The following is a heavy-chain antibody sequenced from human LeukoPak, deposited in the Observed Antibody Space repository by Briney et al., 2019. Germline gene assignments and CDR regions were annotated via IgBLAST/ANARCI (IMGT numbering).Heavy chain of an antibody. Sequence: SETLSLTCTVSGGSISNYYWSWLRQPPGKGLEWIGYIYYTGITSYNPSLKSRVTISVDTSKNQFSLNLSSVTAADTAVYYCAREGTIFGVVSPFDYWGQGTLVTVSS. CDR2: IYYTGIT. J-gene: IGHJ4*02. V-gene: IGHV4-59*01. CDR1: GGSISNYY. CDR3: AREGTIFGVVSPFDY. D-gene: IGHD3-3*01.